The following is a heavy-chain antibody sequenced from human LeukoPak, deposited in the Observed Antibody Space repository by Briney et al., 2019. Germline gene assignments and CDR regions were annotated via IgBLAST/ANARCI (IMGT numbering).Heavy chain of an antibody. CDR3: AGFLAWGPAHWYFDL. D-gene: IGHD3/OR15-3a*01. Sequence: SETLSLTCDVYGGSFSEYYWSWIRQPPEKGLDWIGEITRTGRINYNPALKGRVTMSLDTSKNQFSLELSSMTAADTAVYYCAGFLAWGPAHWYFDLGGGGPLVTVSS. CDR2: ITRTGRI. CDR1: GGSFSEYY. J-gene: IGHJ2*01. V-gene: IGHV4-34*01.